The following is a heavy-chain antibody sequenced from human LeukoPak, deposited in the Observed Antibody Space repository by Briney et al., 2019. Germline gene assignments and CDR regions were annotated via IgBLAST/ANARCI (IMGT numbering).Heavy chain of an antibody. CDR1: GFTFSSYA. CDR2: ISGSGGST. Sequence: GGSLRLSCAASGFTFSSYAMSWVRQAPGKGLEWVSAISGSGGSTYYADSVKGRFRISRDDSKNTLYLQMNSLRAEDTAVYYCAKGRLGLKNNDAFDIWGQGTMVTVSS. D-gene: IGHD3-16*01. J-gene: IGHJ3*02. V-gene: IGHV3-23*01. CDR3: AKGRLGLKNNDAFDI.